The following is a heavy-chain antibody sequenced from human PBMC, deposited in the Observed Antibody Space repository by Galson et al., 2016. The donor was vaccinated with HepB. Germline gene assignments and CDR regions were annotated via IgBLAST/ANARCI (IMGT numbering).Heavy chain of an antibody. CDR1: GFTFSTYS. CDR2: ISSSSTYI. Sequence: SLRLSCAASGFTFSTYSMNWVRQAPGKGLEWVSSISSSSTYIYYADSLTGRFTISRDNAKSSLYLQMNSLRAEDTAVYYCARAVEMTAGIPGFNWFDPWGQGTLVTVSS. CDR3: ARAVEMTAGIPGFNWFDP. D-gene: IGHD1-14*01. V-gene: IGHV3-21*01. J-gene: IGHJ5*02.